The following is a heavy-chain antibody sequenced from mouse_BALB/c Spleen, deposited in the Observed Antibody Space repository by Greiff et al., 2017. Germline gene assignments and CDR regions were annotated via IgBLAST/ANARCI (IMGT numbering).Heavy chain of an antibody. CDR2: ISYSGST. Sequence: EVKLVESGPGLVKPSQSLSLTCTVTGYSITSDYAWNWIRQFPGNKLEWMGYISYSGSTSYNPSLKSRISITRDTSKNQFFLQLNSVTTEDTATYYCARGGGDPYYFDYGGQGTTLTVSS. CDR3: ARGGGDPYYFDY. J-gene: IGHJ2*01. D-gene: IGHD3-3*01. V-gene: IGHV3-2*02. CDR1: GYSITSDYA.